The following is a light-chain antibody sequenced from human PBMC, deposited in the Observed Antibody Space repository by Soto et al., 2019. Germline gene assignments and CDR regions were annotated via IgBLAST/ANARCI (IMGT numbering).Light chain of an antibody. Sequence: SYELTQPPSVSVAPGKTARITCGGNNIGSKSVHWYQQKPGQAPVLVIYYDSDRPSGIPERFSGSNSGNTATLTISRVEAXXXXXXXXQVWDSSSDPWVFGGGTKLTVL. J-gene: IGLJ3*02. CDR1: NIGSKS. CDR2: YDS. V-gene: IGLV3-21*04. CDR3: QVWDSSSDPWV.